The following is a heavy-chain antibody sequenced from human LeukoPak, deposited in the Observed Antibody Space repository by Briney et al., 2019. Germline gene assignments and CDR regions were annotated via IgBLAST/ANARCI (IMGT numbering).Heavy chain of an antibody. CDR3: ARGAPIYYDSSGYYSDY. CDR2: ISSSSSYI. CDR1: GFTFSSYS. J-gene: IGHJ4*02. V-gene: IGHV3-21*01. Sequence: GSLRLSCAASGFTFSSYSMNWVRQAPGKGLEWVSSISSSSSYIYYADSVKGRFTISRDNAKNSLYLQMNSLRAEDTAVYYCARGAPIYYDSSGYYSDYWVEATLVTDSS. D-gene: IGHD3-22*01.